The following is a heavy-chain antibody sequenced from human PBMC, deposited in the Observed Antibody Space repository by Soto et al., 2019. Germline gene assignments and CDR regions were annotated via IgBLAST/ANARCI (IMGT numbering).Heavy chain of an antibody. CDR1: GFTFSDYY. J-gene: IGHJ2*01. Sequence: ESGGGLVKPGGSLRLSCAASGFTFSDYYMSWIRQAPGKGLEWVSYISSSSSYTNYADSVKGRFTISRDNAKNSLYLQMNSLRAEDTAVYHCARGIVPYGDYVSDWYFDLWGRGTLVTVSS. CDR2: ISSSSSYT. CDR3: ARGIVPYGDYVSDWYFDL. D-gene: IGHD4-17*01. V-gene: IGHV3-11*05.